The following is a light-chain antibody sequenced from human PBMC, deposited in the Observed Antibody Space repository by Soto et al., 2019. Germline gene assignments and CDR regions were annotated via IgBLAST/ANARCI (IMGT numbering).Light chain of an antibody. CDR3: MQALQTPVT. CDR1: QSLLHRNGNNY. Sequence: DIVMTQSALSLPVTPGEPASISCRSSQSLLHRNGNNYLDWYLQKPGQSPQLLIYLGSNRASGVPDRFSGSGSGTDFTLKISRVEAEDVGDYYCMQALQTPVTFGQGTRLEIK. V-gene: IGKV2-28*01. CDR2: LGS. J-gene: IGKJ5*01.